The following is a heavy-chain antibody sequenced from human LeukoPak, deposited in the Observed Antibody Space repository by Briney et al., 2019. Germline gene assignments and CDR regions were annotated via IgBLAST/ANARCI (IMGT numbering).Heavy chain of an antibody. Sequence: GGSLRLSCAASGFTFGRFWMHWVRQAPGKGLVWVSRIGADGTGTSYVDPVKGRYTIFRDNAKNTLYLQMNGLRAEDTAVYYCARGLYYGMDVWGQGTTVTVSS. CDR1: GFTFGRFW. V-gene: IGHV3-74*01. CDR3: ARGLYYGMDV. J-gene: IGHJ6*02. CDR2: IGADGTGT.